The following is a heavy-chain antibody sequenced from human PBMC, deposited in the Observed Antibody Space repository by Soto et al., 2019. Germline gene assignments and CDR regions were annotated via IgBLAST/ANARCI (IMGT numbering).Heavy chain of an antibody. D-gene: IGHD5-18*01. Sequence: SVKVSCKASGGTFSSYAISWVRQAPGQGLEWMGGIIPIFGTANYAQKFQGRVTITADESTSTAYMELSSLRSEDTAVYYCARGDTAMVTREYDYWGQGTLVTVSS. CDR1: GGTFSSYA. J-gene: IGHJ4*02. V-gene: IGHV1-69*13. CDR3: ARGDTAMVTREYDY. CDR2: IIPIFGTA.